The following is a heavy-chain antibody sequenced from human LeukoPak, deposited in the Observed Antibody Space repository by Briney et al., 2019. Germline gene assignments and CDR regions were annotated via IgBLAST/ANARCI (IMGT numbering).Heavy chain of an antibody. CDR2: ISLGSSTM. CDR3: ARVGNGRSWDY. J-gene: IGHJ4*02. CDR1: GFTFSSFT. Sequence: GGSLRLSCVASGFTFSSFTVNWARQVPGKGLEWVSYISLGSSTMFYADSVKGRFTISRDNAKNSLYLQMNSLRDDDTAVYYCARVGNGRSWDYWGQGTLVSVSS. V-gene: IGHV3-48*02. D-gene: IGHD2-15*01.